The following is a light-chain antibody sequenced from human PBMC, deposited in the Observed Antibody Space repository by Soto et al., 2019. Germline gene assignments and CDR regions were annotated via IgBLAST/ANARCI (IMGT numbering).Light chain of an antibody. CDR2: DVS. CDR3: FSFTVHYSYV. CDR1: SGDVGAYDF. Sequence: QSALTQPASVSGSPGQSITISCTGTSGDVGAYDFVSWYQHHPGKAPRLVIYDVSRRPAWASDRFSGSKSGSTASLTISSLQAEDEADYYCFSFTVHYSYVFGTGTKLTVL. V-gene: IGLV2-14*01. J-gene: IGLJ1*01.